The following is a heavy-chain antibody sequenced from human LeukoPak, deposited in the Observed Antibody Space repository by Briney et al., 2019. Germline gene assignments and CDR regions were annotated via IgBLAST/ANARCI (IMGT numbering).Heavy chain of an antibody. J-gene: IGHJ5*02. V-gene: IGHV4-34*01. Sequence: SETLSLTCAVYGGSFSGYYWSWIRQPPGKGLEWIGEIYHSGSTNYNPSLKSRVTISVDKSKNQFSLKLSSVTAADTAVYYCANNNYCSGGSCYRGRGYNWFDPWGQGTLVTVSS. CDR2: IYHSGST. D-gene: IGHD2-15*01. CDR1: GGSFSGYY. CDR3: ANNNYCSGGSCYRGRGYNWFDP.